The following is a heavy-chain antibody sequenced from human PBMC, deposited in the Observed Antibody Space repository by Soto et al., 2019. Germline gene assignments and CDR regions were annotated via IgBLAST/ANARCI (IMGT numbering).Heavy chain of an antibody. J-gene: IGHJ4*02. CDR2: ISSSGSTI. Sequence: GGSLRLSCAASGFTFSDYYMSWIRQAPGKGLEWVSYISSSGSTIYYADSVKGRFTISRDNAKNSLYLQMNSLRAEDTAVYYCASPIVVVPAAKSPIDYWGQGTLVTVSS. D-gene: IGHD2-2*01. V-gene: IGHV3-11*01. CDR3: ASPIVVVPAAKSPIDY. CDR1: GFTFSDYY.